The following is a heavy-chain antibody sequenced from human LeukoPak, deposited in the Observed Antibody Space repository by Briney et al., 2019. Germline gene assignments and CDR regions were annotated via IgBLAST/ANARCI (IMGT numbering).Heavy chain of an antibody. J-gene: IGHJ4*02. CDR2: MSGSGAGT. D-gene: IGHD3-22*01. V-gene: IGHV3-23*01. CDR1: GFTFRKYA. Sequence: GGSLRLSRAASGFTFRKYAMTWVRQAPGKGLEWVSAMSGSGAGTYYADSVKGRFTISRDNSEKTLYLQMNSLRAEDTAVYYCAKTFYYDSSGYWDDWGQGTLVTVSS. CDR3: AKTFYYDSSGYWDD.